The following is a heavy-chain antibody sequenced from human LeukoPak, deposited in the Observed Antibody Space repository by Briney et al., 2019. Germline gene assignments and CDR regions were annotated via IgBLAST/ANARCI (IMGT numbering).Heavy chain of an antibody. J-gene: IGHJ4*02. CDR1: GGTFSSYA. V-gene: IGHV1-69*04. CDR3: AREGGSGYSLSVEYYFDY. D-gene: IGHD5-18*01. Sequence: GSSVKVSCKASGGTFSSYAISWVRQAPGQGLEWMGRIIPILGIANYAQKFQGRVTITTDESTSTAYMELSSLRSEDTAVYYCAREGGSGYSLSVEYYFDYWGQGTLVTVSS. CDR2: IIPILGIA.